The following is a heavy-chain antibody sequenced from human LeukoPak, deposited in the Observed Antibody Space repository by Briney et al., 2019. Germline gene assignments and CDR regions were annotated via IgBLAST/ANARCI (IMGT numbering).Heavy chain of an antibody. Sequence: GGSLRLSCAASGFTFSSYAIHWVRQAPGEGLEWVAVISYDGSNKYYADSVKGRFTISRDDSKNTLYLQMNSLRADDSAVYYCARGDSSGSYVYWGQGTLVTVSS. CDR3: ARGDSSGSYVY. J-gene: IGHJ4*02. V-gene: IGHV3-30-3*01. CDR1: GFTFSSYA. D-gene: IGHD1-26*01. CDR2: ISYDGSNK.